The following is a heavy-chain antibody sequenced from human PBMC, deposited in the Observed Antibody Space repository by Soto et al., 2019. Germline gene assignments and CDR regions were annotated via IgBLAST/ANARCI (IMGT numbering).Heavy chain of an antibody. D-gene: IGHD6-13*01. Sequence: QVQLVESGGGVVQPERSRRLSCAASGFTFSTYARHWVRQAPGKGLEWVAVISYDGGYKYYADSVKGRFTISRDNSKNTLNLQMNSVRVEDTAVYYCARDRDRRAQGVYYFDDWGQGTLVTVSS. CDR1: GFTFSTYA. CDR3: ARDRDRRAQGVYYFDD. CDR2: ISYDGGYK. V-gene: IGHV3-30*04. J-gene: IGHJ4*02.